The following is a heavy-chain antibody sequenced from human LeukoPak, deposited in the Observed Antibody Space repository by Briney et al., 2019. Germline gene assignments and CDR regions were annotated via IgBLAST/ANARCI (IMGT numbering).Heavy chain of an antibody. V-gene: IGHV3-23*01. J-gene: IGHJ3*02. D-gene: IGHD3-10*01. Sequence: GVSLRLSCAASGFTFSSYAMSWVRQAPGKGLEWVSAISGSGGSTYYADSVKGRFTISRDNSKNTLYLQMNSLRAEDTAVYYCAKDYGSGSLLGSYDAFDIWGQGTMVTVSS. CDR3: AKDYGSGSLLGSYDAFDI. CDR2: ISGSGGST. CDR1: GFTFSSYA.